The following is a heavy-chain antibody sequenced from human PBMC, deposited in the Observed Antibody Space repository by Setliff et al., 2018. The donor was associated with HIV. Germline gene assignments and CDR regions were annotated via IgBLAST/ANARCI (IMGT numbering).Heavy chain of an antibody. V-gene: IGHV1-8*02. D-gene: IGHD3-22*01. CDR1: GYTFVSYD. CDR2: MNPNNGNT. CDR3: ATVRRYYYDSSGQEYFQH. Sequence: ASVKVSCKASGYTFVSYDINWVRQATGQGLEWMGWMNPNNGNTGYSQKFQGRVTMTRNTSISTAYMELSSLRSEDTAVYYCATVRRYYYDSSGQEYFQHWGQGTLVTVSS. J-gene: IGHJ1*01.